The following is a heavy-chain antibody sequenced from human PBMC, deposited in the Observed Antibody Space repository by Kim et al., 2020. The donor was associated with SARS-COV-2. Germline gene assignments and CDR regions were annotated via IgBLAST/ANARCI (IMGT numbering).Heavy chain of an antibody. Sequence: GGSLRLSCAASGFTFSNYRMNWVRQAPGKGLEWVSCISTSASYKYYADAVKGRITISIANAKKTLYLLMHILSPEDTAISFCSEAGASHDFDHWAQGTL. J-gene: IGHJ4*02. CDR1: GFTFSNYR. D-gene: IGHD1-1*01. CDR3: SEAGASHDFDH. V-gene: IGHV3-21*04. CDR2: ISTSASYK.